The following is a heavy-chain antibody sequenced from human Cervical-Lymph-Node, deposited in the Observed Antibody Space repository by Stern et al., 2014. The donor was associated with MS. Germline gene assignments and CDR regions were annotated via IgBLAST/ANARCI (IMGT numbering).Heavy chain of an antibody. Sequence: VQLEESGAEVKKVGESLKISCKTSGYSFTSYWFAWVRHMHGTGLERMGIIFPDDSDTRYSPSFQGQVSISADKSSSTAYLQWSSLKASDTATYYCARIAVAGSFDYWGQGAPVTVSS. J-gene: IGHJ4*02. CDR1: GYSFTSYW. CDR2: IFPDDSDT. CDR3: ARIAVAGSFDY. D-gene: IGHD6-19*01. V-gene: IGHV5-51*01.